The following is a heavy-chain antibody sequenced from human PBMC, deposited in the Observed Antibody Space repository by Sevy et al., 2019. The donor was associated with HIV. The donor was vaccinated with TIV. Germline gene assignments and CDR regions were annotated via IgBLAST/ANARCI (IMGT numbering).Heavy chain of an antibody. CDR2: ISSSGGTI. CDR1: GFTFSNYE. D-gene: IGHD1-1*01. J-gene: IGHJ4*02. CDR3: SRAGEAYNPELGY. Sequence: GGSLRLSCAASGFTFSNYEMNWVRQAPGKGLEWVSCISSSGGTISYADSVRGRFTISRDNAKNSLYLQMNSLRAEDKAVYYCSRAGEAYNPELGYWGQGTLVTVSS. V-gene: IGHV3-48*03.